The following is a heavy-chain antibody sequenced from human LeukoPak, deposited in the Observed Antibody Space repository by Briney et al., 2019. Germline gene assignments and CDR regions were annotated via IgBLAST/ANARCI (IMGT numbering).Heavy chain of an antibody. J-gene: IGHJ4*02. D-gene: IGHD1-26*01. CDR2: IYFSGST. V-gene: IGHV4-61*01. CDR3: ARHKSSGTYPLDY. CDR1: GGSVSSGSYF. Sequence: PSETLSLTCTVSGGSVSSGSYFWSWIRQPPGKGLEWIGHIYFSGSTNYNPSLKSRVTISVDTSKNQFSLKLSSVTAADTAVYYCARHKSSGTYPLDYWGQGTLVTVSS.